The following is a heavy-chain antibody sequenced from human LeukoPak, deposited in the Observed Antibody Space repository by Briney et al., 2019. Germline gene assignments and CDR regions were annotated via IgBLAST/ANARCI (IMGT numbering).Heavy chain of an antibody. V-gene: IGHV1-2*02. J-gene: IGHJ4*02. CDR3: ASTDSSGYYNY. CDR2: INPNSGGT. CDR1: GYTFTGYY. Sequence: ASVKVSCKASGYTFTGYYMHWVRQAPGQGLGWMGWINPNSGGTNYAQKLQGRVSMTRDTSISTAYMELSRLRSDDTAVYYCASTDSSGYYNYWGQGTLVTVSS. D-gene: IGHD3-22*01.